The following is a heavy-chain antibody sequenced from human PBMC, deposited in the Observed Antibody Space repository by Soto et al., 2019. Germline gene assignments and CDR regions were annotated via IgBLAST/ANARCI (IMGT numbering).Heavy chain of an antibody. J-gene: IGHJ6*02. CDR1: GYTFTSYA. Sequence: QVPLVQSGAEVKKPGASVKVSCKASGYTFTSYAMHWVRQAPGQRLEWMGWINAGNGNTKYSQKFQGRVTITRDTSASTAYMELSSLRSEDTAVYYCARRIAVAGNYYYYGMDVWGQGTTVTVSS. CDR2: INAGNGNT. D-gene: IGHD6-19*01. CDR3: ARRIAVAGNYYYYGMDV. V-gene: IGHV1-3*01.